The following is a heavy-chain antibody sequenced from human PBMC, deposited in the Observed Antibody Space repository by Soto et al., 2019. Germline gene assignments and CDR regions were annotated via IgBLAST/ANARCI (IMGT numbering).Heavy chain of an antibody. Sequence: EVQLVESGGGLVQPGGSLRLSCEASGFTFRSYWMSWVRQAPGKGLEWVANINEDGSEKYYVDSVKGRFTISRDNPKKSLHLQMNSLRVEDTAVYYCARRGSVVGSAIGYVYWGQGTRVTVSS. D-gene: IGHD2-21*02. CDR1: GFTFRSYW. V-gene: IGHV3-7*03. CDR2: INEDGSEK. J-gene: IGHJ4*02. CDR3: ARRGSVVGSAIGYVY.